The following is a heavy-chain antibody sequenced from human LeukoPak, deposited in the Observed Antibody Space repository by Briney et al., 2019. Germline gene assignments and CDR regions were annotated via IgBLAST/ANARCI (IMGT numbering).Heavy chain of an antibody. CDR2: IIPIFGTA. V-gene: IGHV1-69*13. Sequence: GASVKVSCKASGGTFSSYAISWVRQAPGQGLEWMGGIIPIFGTANYAQKFQGRVTITADESTSTAYMELSSLRSEDTAVYYCARHGRDGYNIGRKTFDYWGQGTLVTVSS. CDR1: GGTFSSYA. D-gene: IGHD5-24*01. CDR3: ARHGRDGYNIGRKTFDY. J-gene: IGHJ4*02.